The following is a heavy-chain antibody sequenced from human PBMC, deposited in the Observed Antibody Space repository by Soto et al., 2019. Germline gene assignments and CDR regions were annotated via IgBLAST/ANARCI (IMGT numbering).Heavy chain of an antibody. Sequence: ASVKVSCKASGYSFTGYSMHWVRQAPGQGLEWMGWINPKNGATNYAQKFQGWVTMIRDTSISTAYMELRSLRSDDTAVYYCARITIGAIDILTGYFGYYYYGMDVWGQGTTVTVSS. CDR1: GYSFTGYS. D-gene: IGHD3-9*01. V-gene: IGHV1-2*04. CDR2: INPKNGAT. J-gene: IGHJ6*02. CDR3: ARITIGAIDILTGYFGYYYYGMDV.